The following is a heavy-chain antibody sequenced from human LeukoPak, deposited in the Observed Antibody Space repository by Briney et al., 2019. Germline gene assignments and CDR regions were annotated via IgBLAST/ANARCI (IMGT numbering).Heavy chain of an antibody. J-gene: IGHJ3*02. CDR3: AKDWTYDSSGYYYGGAFDI. CDR2: ISGSGGST. D-gene: IGHD3-22*01. V-gene: IGHV3-23*01. Sequence: GGSLRLSCAASGFTFSSYAMSWVRQAPGKGLEWASAISGSGGSTYYADSVKGRFTISRDNSKNTLYLQMNSLRAEDTAVYYCAKDWTYDSSGYYYGGAFDIWGQGTMVTVSS. CDR1: GFTFSSYA.